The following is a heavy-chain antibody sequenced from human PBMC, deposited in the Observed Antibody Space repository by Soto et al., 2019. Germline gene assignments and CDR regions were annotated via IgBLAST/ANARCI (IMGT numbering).Heavy chain of an antibody. Sequence: ASVKVSFKASGYTFTSYGISWLRQAPGQGLEWMGWISAYNGNTNYAQKLQGRVTMTTDTSIGTAYMELSRLRSDDTAVYYCAREGLNGGGGAFDIWGQGTMVTVSS. CDR3: AREGLNGGGGAFDI. J-gene: IGHJ3*02. CDR1: GYTFTSYG. CDR2: ISAYNGNT. D-gene: IGHD2-8*01. V-gene: IGHV1-18*01.